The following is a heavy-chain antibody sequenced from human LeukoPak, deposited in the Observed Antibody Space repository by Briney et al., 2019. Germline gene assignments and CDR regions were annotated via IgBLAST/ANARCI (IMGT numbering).Heavy chain of an antibody. J-gene: IGHJ4*02. CDR3: AKGITITFDY. D-gene: IGHD3-10*01. V-gene: IGHV3-23*01. CDR1: GFTFSSYA. Sequence: GGALRLSCAASGFTFSSYAMSWVRQAPGKGLEWVSAISGGGSTYYADSVKGRFTISRDNSKNTLYLQMNSLRAEDPAVYYCAKGITITFDYWGQGTLVTVSS. CDR2: ISGGGST.